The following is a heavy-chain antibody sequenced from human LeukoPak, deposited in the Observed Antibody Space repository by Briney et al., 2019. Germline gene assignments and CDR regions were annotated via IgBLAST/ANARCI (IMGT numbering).Heavy chain of an antibody. CDR2: VSGSGGST. D-gene: IGHD3-10*01. CDR3: AKSPCGSGSYSPFDY. J-gene: IGHJ4*02. Sequence: GGSLRLSCAASGFTFSSYAMSWVRQAPGKGLEWVSAVSGSGGSTYYADSVKGRFTISRDNSKNTLYLQMNSLRAEDTAVYYCAKSPCGSGSYSPFDYWGQGTLVTVSS. CDR1: GFTFSSYA. V-gene: IGHV3-23*01.